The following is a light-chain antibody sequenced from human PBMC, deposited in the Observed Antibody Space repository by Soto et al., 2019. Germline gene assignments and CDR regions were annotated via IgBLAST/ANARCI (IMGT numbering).Light chain of an antibody. Sequence: QSALTQPASVSGSPGQSITISCTGTSSDIGDYTHVSWYQQHPGKAPKLIIYEVSDRPSGVSHRFSGPKSGNTASLTISGLQTEDEADYYCCSYTSISTSAVFGGGTKLTVL. J-gene: IGLJ2*01. CDR1: SSDIGDYTH. CDR3: CSYTSISTSAV. V-gene: IGLV2-14*01. CDR2: EVS.